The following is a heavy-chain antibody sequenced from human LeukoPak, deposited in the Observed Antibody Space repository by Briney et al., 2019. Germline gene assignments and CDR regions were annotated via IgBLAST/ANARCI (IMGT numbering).Heavy chain of an antibody. CDR3: TTPGGYYFAY. Sequence: GGSLRLSCAASGFTFSGSAMHWVRQASGKGLEWVGRIRSKANSYATAYAASVKGRFTIARDDSKNTAYLQMNSLKTEDTAVYYCTTPGGYYFAYWGQGTLVTVSS. CDR2: IRSKANSYAT. V-gene: IGHV3-73*01. J-gene: IGHJ4*02. CDR1: GFTFSGSA. D-gene: IGHD3-16*01.